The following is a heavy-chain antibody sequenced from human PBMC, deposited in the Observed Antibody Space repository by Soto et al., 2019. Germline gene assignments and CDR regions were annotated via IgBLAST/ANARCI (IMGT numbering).Heavy chain of an antibody. CDR3: AKEPVGPDWYFDL. CDR1: GFTFSNYI. J-gene: IGHJ2*01. CDR2: ISGSGIST. V-gene: IGHV3-23*01. Sequence: GGSLRLSCAASGFTFSNYIMHWVRQAPGKGLEWVSGISGSGISTHYADSVEGRFTVSRDNSKNTLYLQMNSLRAEDTAVYNCAKEPVGPDWYFDLWGRGTLVTVSS.